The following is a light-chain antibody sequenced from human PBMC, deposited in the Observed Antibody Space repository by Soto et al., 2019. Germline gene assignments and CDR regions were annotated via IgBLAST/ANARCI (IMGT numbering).Light chain of an antibody. CDR2: EVN. V-gene: IGLV2-14*01. CDR3: SSYSTSTAYS. CDR1: SSDVGGYDY. J-gene: IGLJ1*01. Sequence: QSALTQPASVSGSPGQSITISCTGTSSDVGGYDYVSWYQLHPGKAPKLMVFEVNNRPSGVSYRFSGSKSGNTASLTISGLQAEDEADYFCSSYSTSTAYSFGTGTKVTV.